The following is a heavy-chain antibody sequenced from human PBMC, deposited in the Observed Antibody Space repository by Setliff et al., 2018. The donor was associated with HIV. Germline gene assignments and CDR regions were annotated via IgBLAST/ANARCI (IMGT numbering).Heavy chain of an antibody. J-gene: IGHJ3*02. CDR2: IKQDGSER. CDR1: EFAFSTHI. CDR3: VRDVKTYDI. Sequence: GGSLRLSCAPSEFAFSTHIIHWVRQAPGKGLEWVANIKQDGSERKYVDSVKGRFSISRDNAKNSMYLQMNSLRAEDTAIYYCVRDVKTYDIWGQGTMVTVSS. V-gene: IGHV3-7*03.